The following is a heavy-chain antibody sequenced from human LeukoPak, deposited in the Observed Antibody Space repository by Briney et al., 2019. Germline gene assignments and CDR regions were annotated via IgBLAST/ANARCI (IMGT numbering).Heavy chain of an antibody. J-gene: IGHJ4*02. CDR2: ISAYNGNT. CDR1: GYTFTSYG. CDR3: ARVATLAYCGGDCYSSLYFDY. D-gene: IGHD2-21*02. Sequence: ASVKVSCKASGYTFTSYGISWVRQAPGQGLEWMGWISAYNGNTNYAQKLQGRVTMTTDTSTSTAYMELRSLRSDDSAVYYCARVATLAYCGGDCYSSLYFDYWGQGTLVTVSS. V-gene: IGHV1-18*01.